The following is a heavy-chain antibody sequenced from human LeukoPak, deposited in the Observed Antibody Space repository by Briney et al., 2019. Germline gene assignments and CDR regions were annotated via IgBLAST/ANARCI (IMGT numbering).Heavy chain of an antibody. D-gene: IGHD2-15*01. J-gene: IGHJ4*02. Sequence: PSETLSLTCTVSGGSISSYYWSWIRQPAGKGLEWIGRIYTSGSTNYNPSLKSRVTMSVDTSKNQFSLKLSSVTAADTAVYYCARTRYCSGGSCYGLISYFDYWGQGTLVTVSS. V-gene: IGHV4-4*07. CDR1: GGSISSYY. CDR2: IYTSGST. CDR3: ARTRYCSGGSCYGLISYFDY.